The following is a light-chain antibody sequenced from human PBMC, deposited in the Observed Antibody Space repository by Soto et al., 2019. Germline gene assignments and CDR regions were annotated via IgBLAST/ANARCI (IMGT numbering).Light chain of an antibody. CDR1: SSDVGGYNY. CDR3: CSYAGSYTFF. V-gene: IGLV2-11*01. Sequence: QSVLTQPRSVSGSPGRSVTISCTGTSSDVGGYNYVSWYQQHPGKAPKLMIYDVSKRPSGVPDRFSGSKSGNTASLTISGLQAEDEADYYCCSYAGSYTFFFGTGTKVTVL. J-gene: IGLJ1*01. CDR2: DVS.